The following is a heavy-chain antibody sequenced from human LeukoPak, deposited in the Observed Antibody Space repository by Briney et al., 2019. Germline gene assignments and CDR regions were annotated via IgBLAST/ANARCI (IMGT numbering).Heavy chain of an antibody. V-gene: IGHV3-9*01. Sequence: GGSLRLSCAGSGFIFNNYAMHWVRQPPGKGLEWVSGISWISGSIDYADSVKGRFTISRDNAKNSLYLQMNSLRVEDTAFYYCAKDNRRHYTSGPNPDSLHWGQGALVTVSS. D-gene: IGHD6-19*01. CDR1: GFIFNNYA. CDR3: AKDNRRHYTSGPNPDSLH. CDR2: ISWISGSI. J-gene: IGHJ4*02.